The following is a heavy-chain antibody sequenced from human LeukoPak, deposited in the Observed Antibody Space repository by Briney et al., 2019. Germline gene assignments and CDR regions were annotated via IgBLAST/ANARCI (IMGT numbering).Heavy chain of an antibody. CDR3: ARVTAESYSDSSGYYSY. CDR2: INVGNGNT. J-gene: IGHJ4*02. CDR1: GYIFTNHA. V-gene: IGHV1-3*01. Sequence: ASVKVSCKASGYIFTNHAMHWVRQAPGQRLEWMGWINVGNGNTKYSEKFQDRVIISRDTSASTAYMELGSLRSEDTAVYFCARVTAESYSDSSGYYSYWGQGTLVTVSS. D-gene: IGHD3-22*01.